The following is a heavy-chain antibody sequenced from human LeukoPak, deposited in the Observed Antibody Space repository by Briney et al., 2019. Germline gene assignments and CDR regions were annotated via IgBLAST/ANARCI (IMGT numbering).Heavy chain of an antibody. CDR2: VYATGTT. D-gene: IGHD1-26*01. V-gene: IGHV4-59*01. CDR3: ARTGGSFYFYYYMDV. CDR1: SGSITGYY. Sequence: SETLSLTCTVSSGSITGYYWSWIRQPPGKGLEWIAYVYATGTTNYNPSLKTRATISIDTSKNQLSLTLTPLTATDTAVYYCARTGGSFYFYYYMDVWGKGTTVTVSS. J-gene: IGHJ6*03.